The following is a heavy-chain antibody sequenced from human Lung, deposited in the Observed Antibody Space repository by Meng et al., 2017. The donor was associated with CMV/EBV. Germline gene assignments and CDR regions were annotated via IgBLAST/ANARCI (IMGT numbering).Heavy chain of an antibody. Sequence: ESLKISCEGSGYSFSNYWIDWVRQMPGKGLEWMGSIHPGDSDTRYSPSFHGQVTFSADKSIRTAYLQWSGLKASDTAMYYCARRGMMTTRGYWFDPWGQGXLVTVSS. J-gene: IGHJ5*02. V-gene: IGHV5-51*01. CDR3: ARRGMMTTRGYWFDP. D-gene: IGHD4-17*01. CDR1: GYSFSNYW. CDR2: IHPGDSDT.